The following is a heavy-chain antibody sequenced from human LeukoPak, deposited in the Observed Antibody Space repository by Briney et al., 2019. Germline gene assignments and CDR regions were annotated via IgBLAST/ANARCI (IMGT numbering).Heavy chain of an antibody. CDR1: GYTFTSYY. D-gene: IGHD3-9*01. CDR2: ISTYDDNI. V-gene: IGHV1-18*04. J-gene: IGHJ4*02. Sequence: ASVKVSCKASGYTFTSYYIHWVRQAPGQGLEWLGWISTYDDNIEYAQSLQGRLTLTIDTSTSTAYMELRSLTSDDTAVYYCARETYSNILTGTDYWGPGTLVTVSS. CDR3: ARETYSNILTGTDY.